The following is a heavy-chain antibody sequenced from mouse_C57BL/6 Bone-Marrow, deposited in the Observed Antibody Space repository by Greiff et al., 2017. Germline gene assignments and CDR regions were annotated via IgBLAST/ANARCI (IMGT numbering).Heavy chain of an antibody. D-gene: IGHD3-1*01. V-gene: IGHV1-82*01. CDR2: IYPGDGDT. CDR3: ARGGGLGTRS. CDR1: GYAFSSSW. J-gene: IGHJ3*01. Sequence: QVQLKESGPELVKPGASVKISCKASGYAFSSSWMNWVKQRPGKGLEWIGRIYPGDGDTNYNGKFKGKATLTADKSSSTAYMQLSSLTSEDSAVYFGARGGGLGTRSWGQGTLVTVSA.